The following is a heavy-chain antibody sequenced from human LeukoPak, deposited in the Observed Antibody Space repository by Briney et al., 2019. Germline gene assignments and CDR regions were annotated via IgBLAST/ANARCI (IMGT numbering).Heavy chain of an antibody. D-gene: IGHD1-26*01. CDR1: GFTFGDYA. CDR3: TRDLKELPYYYYMDV. J-gene: IGHJ6*03. Sequence: PGRSLRLSCTASGFTFGDYAMSWVRQAPGKGLEWVGFIRSKAYGGTTEYAASVKGRFTISRGDSKSIAYLQMNSLKTEDTAVYYCTRDLKELPYYYYMDVWGKGTTVTVSS. CDR2: IRSKAYGGTT. V-gene: IGHV3-49*04.